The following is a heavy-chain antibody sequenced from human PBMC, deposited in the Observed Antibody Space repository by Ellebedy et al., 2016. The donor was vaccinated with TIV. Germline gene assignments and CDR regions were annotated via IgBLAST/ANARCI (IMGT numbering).Heavy chain of an antibody. V-gene: IGHV1-69*13. J-gene: IGHJ4*02. CDR3: ARDTVAGTGWFHY. CDR2: IIPIFGTA. D-gene: IGHD6-19*01. CDR1: GGTFSSYA. Sequence: ASVKVSCKASGGTFSSYAISWVRQAPGQGLEWMGGIIPIFGTANYAQKFQGRVTITADESTSTAYMELRLTSDDTAVYYCARDTVAGTGWFHYWGQGTLVTVSS.